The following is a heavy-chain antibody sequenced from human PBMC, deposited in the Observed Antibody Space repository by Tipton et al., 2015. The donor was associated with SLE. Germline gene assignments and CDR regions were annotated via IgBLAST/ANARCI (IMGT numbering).Heavy chain of an antibody. J-gene: IGHJ4*02. D-gene: IGHD5-12*01. Sequence: SLRLSCAASGFTFDDYSLHWVRQVPGKGLEWVSGISWNSDSIGYADSVKGRFTISRDNAKSSLYLQMSSLRAEDTALYYCAKDIQNIVATGGFDYWGQGTLVTVSS. CDR1: GFTFDDYS. V-gene: IGHV3-9*01. CDR2: ISWNSDSI. CDR3: AKDIQNIVATGGFDY.